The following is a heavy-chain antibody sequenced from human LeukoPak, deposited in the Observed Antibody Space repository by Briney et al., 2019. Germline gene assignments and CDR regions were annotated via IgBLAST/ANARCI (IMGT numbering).Heavy chain of an antibody. D-gene: IGHD3-22*01. CDR2: ISTSGRT. CDR3: ARDLDSSGYYHVVDS. CDR1: RFTFSSYA. J-gene: IGHJ4*02. Sequence: PGGSLRLSCAHSRFTFSSYAMSWVRQAPRKGLEWVSLISTSGRTHYADSLQGRFTISRDNSKNTLSLHMNSLRAEDTAVYYCARDLDSSGYYHVVDSWGQGALVTVSS. V-gene: IGHV3-23*01.